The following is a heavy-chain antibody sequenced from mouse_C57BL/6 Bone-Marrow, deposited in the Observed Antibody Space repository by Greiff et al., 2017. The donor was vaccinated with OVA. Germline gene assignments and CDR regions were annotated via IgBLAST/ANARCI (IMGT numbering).Heavy chain of an antibody. D-gene: IGHD1-3*01. CDR3: SREMVAPYYFDY. Sequence: QVQLQQPGAELVMPGASVKLSCKASGYTFTSYWMHWVKQRPGQGLEWIGEIDTSDSYTNYNHKFKGKSTLTVDESSSTAYMQLSSLTSEDSAVYYCSREMVAPYYFDYWGQGTTLTVSS. V-gene: IGHV1-69*01. CDR1: GYTFTSYW. CDR2: IDTSDSYT. J-gene: IGHJ2*01.